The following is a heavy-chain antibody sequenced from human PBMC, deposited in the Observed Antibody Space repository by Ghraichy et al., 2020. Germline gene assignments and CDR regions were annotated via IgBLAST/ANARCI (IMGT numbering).Heavy chain of an antibody. V-gene: IGHV3-48*03. CDR3: AREENDGSLDY. CDR1: GFTFRNYE. CDR2: ISEGGGSTI. Sequence: GESLRLSCAASGFTFRNYEMNWVRQSPGKGLEWISYISEGGGSTIYYADSVQGRFTISRDNGKNSLFLQMNSLRVEDSAVYYCAREENDGSLDYWGQGTLVTVSS. D-gene: IGHD1-1*01. J-gene: IGHJ4*02.